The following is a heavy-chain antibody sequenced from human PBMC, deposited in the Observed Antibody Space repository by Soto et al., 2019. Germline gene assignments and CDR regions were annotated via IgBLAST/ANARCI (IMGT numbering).Heavy chain of an antibody. V-gene: IGHV4-59*01. Sequence: SETLSLTCTVSGGSISSYYWSWIRQPPGKGLEWIGYIYYSGSTNYNPSLKSRVTISVDTSKNQFPLKLSSVTAADTAVYYCARVGAVVPALRYYYYGMDVWGQGTTVTVS. CDR3: ARVGAVVPALRYYYYGMDV. CDR2: IYYSGST. J-gene: IGHJ6*02. CDR1: GGSISSYY. D-gene: IGHD2-2*01.